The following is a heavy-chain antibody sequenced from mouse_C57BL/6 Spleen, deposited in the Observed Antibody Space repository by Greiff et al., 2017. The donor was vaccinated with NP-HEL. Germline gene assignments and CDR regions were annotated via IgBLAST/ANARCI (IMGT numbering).Heavy chain of an antibody. CDR1: GYTFTSYW. CDR2: IHPNSGST. CDR3: ARDGVLRYPDY. Sequence: QVQLQQPGAELVKPGASVKLSCKASGYTFTSYWMHWVKQRPGQGLEWIGMIHPNSGSTNYNEKFKSKATLTVDKSSSTAYMQLSSLTSEDSAVYYCARDGVLRYPDYWGQGTTLTVSS. J-gene: IGHJ2*01. V-gene: IGHV1-64*01. D-gene: IGHD1-1*01.